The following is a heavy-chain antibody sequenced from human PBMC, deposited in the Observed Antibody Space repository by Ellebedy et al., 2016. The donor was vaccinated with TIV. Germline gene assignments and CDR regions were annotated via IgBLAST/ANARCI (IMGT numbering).Heavy chain of an antibody. V-gene: IGHV3-21*04. J-gene: IGHJ4*02. Sequence: GESLKISCVASGFTFRSYSMNWVRQAPGKGLEWVASIHSGSAYTHYADSLKGRFTVSRDNAKNTLYLQMNSLRVDDTAMYYCTLYNYWGQGTLATVSS. CDR2: IHSGSAYT. CDR1: GFTFRSYS. D-gene: IGHD3-16*01. CDR3: TLYNY.